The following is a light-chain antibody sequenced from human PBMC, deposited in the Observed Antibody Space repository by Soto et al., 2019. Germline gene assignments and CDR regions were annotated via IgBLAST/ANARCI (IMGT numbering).Light chain of an antibody. J-gene: IGKJ4*01. CDR1: QSVTSSY. Sequence: EIVLTQSPGTLSLSPGERATLSCRASQSVTSSYLAWYQQRPGQAPRLLIYGASRRATGIPDRFSGSGSGTDFTLTISRLEPEDFAVYYCQQRSDWPALTFGGGTKLEIK. V-gene: IGKV3D-20*02. CDR3: QQRSDWPALT. CDR2: GAS.